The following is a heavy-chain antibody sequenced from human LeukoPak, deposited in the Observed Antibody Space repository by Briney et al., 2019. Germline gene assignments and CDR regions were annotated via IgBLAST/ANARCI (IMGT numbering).Heavy chain of an antibody. CDR3: ARDRGNDYFDS. J-gene: IGHJ4*02. V-gene: IGHV3-33*01. CDR2: TWSDGRSE. CDR1: GVSLSSHG. Sequence: PGGSLRLSCVVSGVSLSSHGMHWVRQAPGKGLEWLTFTWSDGRSEYYADSVKGRFTVSRGNSKNTVYLQINSLRVEDTAVYYCARDRGNDYFDSWGQGTLVTVSS.